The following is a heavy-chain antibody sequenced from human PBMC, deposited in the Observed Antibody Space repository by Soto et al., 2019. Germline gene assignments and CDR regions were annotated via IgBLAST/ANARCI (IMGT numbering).Heavy chain of an antibody. J-gene: IGHJ4*02. CDR1: GFTFSSYA. CDR2: ISYDGSNK. D-gene: IGHD6-13*01. V-gene: IGHV3-30-3*01. Sequence: QVQLVESGGGVVQPGRSLRLSSAASGFTFSSYAMHWVRQAPGNGLEWVAVISYDGSNKYYADSVKGRLTISRDNSKNTLYLQMNSLRPEDTAVYYFARGDRCWYSSYFDYWGQGTLVTVSS. CDR3: ARGDRCWYSSYFDY.